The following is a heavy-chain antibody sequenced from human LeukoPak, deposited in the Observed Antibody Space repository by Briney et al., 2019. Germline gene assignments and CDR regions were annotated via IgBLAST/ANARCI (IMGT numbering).Heavy chain of an antibody. J-gene: IGHJ4*02. CDR1: GFTLSSYG. CDR3: ATGVTARWFFDY. Sequence: PGGSLRLSCAASGFTLSSYGMHWVRQAPGKGLEWVSSISSSSSYIYYADSVKGRFTISRDNAKNSLYLQMNSLRAEDTAVYYCATGVTARWFFDYWGQGTLVTVSS. V-gene: IGHV3-21*01. D-gene: IGHD2-21*02. CDR2: ISSSSSYI.